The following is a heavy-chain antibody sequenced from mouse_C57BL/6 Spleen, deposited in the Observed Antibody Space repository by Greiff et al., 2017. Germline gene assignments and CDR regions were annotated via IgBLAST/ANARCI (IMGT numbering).Heavy chain of an antibody. CDR3: ARTLAMDY. D-gene: IGHD1-2*01. Sequence: EVMLVESGGDLVKPGGSLKLSCAASGFTFSSYGMSWVRQTPDKRLEWVATISSGGSYTYYPDSVKGRFTISRDNAKNTLYLQMSSLKSEDTAMYYCARTLAMDYWGQGTSVTVSS. CDR1: GFTFSSYG. CDR2: ISSGGSYT. J-gene: IGHJ4*01. V-gene: IGHV5-6*01.